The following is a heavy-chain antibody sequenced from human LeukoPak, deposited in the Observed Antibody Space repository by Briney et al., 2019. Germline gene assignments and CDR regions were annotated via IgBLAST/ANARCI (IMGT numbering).Heavy chain of an antibody. CDR2: IYYSGST. Sequence: SETLSLTCTVSGGSISSYYWSWIREPPGKGLEWRGYIYYSGSTNYNPSLKSRVTISVDTSKNQFSLKLSSVTAADTAVYYCARDRGAAAGDLDYWGQGTLVTVSS. CDR3: ARDRGAAAGDLDY. CDR1: GGSISSYY. D-gene: IGHD6-13*01. J-gene: IGHJ4*02. V-gene: IGHV4-59*01.